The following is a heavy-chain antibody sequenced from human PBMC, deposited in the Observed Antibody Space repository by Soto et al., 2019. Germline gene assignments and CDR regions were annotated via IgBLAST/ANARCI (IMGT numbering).Heavy chain of an antibody. D-gene: IGHD3-3*01. CDR1: GYSFTNYA. V-gene: IGHV1-3*01. J-gene: IGHJ4*02. CDR3: ARDDRSVSGVGTLDH. CDR2: TNEGSGNT. Sequence: ASVKVSCKATGYSFTNYAVHWVRQAPGQRLEWMGFTNEGSGNTRFSQKFQGRISITRDTSASTVYLDLSSLTSEDTAIYYCARDDRSVSGVGTLDHWGPGTLVTVSS.